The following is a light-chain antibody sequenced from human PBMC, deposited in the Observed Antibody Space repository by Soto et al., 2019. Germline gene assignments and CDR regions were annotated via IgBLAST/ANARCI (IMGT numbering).Light chain of an antibody. J-gene: IGKJ1*01. Sequence: TQSPATLSVSPGERATFSCRASQNIYSNIAWYQQRPGQAPRLLIYRASTRATGVPARFSGSGSGTEFTLTISSLQPDDFATYYCQQYNSYSTFGQGTKVDIK. V-gene: IGKV3-15*01. CDR2: RAS. CDR3: QQYNSYST. CDR1: QNIYSN.